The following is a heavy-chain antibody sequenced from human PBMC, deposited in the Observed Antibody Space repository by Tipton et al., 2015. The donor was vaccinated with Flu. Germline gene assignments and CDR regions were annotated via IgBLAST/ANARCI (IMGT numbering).Heavy chain of an antibody. CDR2: ISYDGSNK. V-gene: IGHV3-30-3*01. J-gene: IGHJ4*02. D-gene: IGHD3-10*01. Sequence: RSLRLSCAASGFTFSSYAMHWVRQAPGKGLEWVAVISYDGSNKYYADSVKGRFTISRDNSKNTLYLQMNSLGAEDTAVYYCARDPLGELLFDYWGQGTLVTVSS. CDR3: ARDPLGELLFDY. CDR1: GFTFSSYA.